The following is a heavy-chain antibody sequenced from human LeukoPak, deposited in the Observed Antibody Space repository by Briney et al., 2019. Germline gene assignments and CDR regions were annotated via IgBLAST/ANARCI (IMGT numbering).Heavy chain of an antibody. CDR1: GGSISSSSYY. V-gene: IGHV4-39*07. Sequence: SETLSLTCTVSGGSISSSSYYWGWLRQPPGKGLEWIGSIYYSGSTYYNPSLKSRVTISVDTSKNQFSLKLSSVTAADTAVYYCARDSALTGTTDYWGQGTLVTVSS. CDR2: IYYSGST. CDR3: ARDSALTGTTDY. J-gene: IGHJ4*02. D-gene: IGHD1-7*01.